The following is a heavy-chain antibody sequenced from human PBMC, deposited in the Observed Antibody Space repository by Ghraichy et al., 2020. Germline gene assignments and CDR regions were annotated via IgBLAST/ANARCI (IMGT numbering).Heavy chain of an antibody. Sequence: GGSLRLSCAASGFSFIDYAMHWVRQAPGKGLEWVGLISFEGSKAYYVDSVRGRFTISRDNSKNTLYLQMNSLRTEDTAVYYCENAGEKHNDSSGYKRGAWAMWGQGTVGTV. CDR3: ENAGEKHNDSSGYKRGAWAM. CDR2: ISFEGSKA. D-gene: IGHD3-22*01. J-gene: IGHJ3*01. V-gene: IGHV3-30*18. CDR1: GFSFIDYA.